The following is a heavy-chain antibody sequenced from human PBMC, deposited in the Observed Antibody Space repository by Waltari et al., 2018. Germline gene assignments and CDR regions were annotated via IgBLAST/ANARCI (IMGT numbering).Heavy chain of an antibody. J-gene: IGHJ2*01. D-gene: IGHD4-17*01. V-gene: IGHV3-74*01. CDR2: SNSVGRSP. Sequence: EVQLVESGGGLVQPGGSLRLSCAASGFTYSMYWMHWVRQAPGKGLVWVAPSNSVGRSPSYADSVKGRVTIAKDNGKNTVYLQMNSLRAEDTAIYYCARGARRSTVTTGWWYFDLWGRGTLVTVSS. CDR3: ARGARRSTVTTGWWYFDL. CDR1: GFTYSMYW.